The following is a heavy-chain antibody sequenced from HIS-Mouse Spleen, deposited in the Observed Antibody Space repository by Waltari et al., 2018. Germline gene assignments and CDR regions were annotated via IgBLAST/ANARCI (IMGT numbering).Heavy chain of an antibody. D-gene: IGHD3-3*01. J-gene: IGHJ4*02. CDR2: IYHSGST. CDR3: ARADDFWSGSFDY. Sequence: QVQLQESGPGLVKPSETLSLTCTVSGYSISSGYYWGWIRQPPGKGLEWIGSIYHSGSTYYNPSLKSRVTISVDTSKNQFSLKLSSVTAAGTAVYYCARADDFWSGSFDYWGQGTLVTVSS. CDR1: GYSISSGYY. V-gene: IGHV4-38-2*02.